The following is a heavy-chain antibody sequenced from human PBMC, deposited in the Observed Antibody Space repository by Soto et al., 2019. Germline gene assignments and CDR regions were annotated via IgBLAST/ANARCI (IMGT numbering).Heavy chain of an antibody. Sequence: QVQLVQSGAEVKKPGASVKVSCKASGYTFTSYGISWVRQAPGQGLEWMGWISAYNGNTNYAQKLQGRVTMTTDTATSTAYMELSSLRSDDTAVYYCARKRFEEVYSNYGNWFDPWGQGTLVTVSS. V-gene: IGHV1-18*01. D-gene: IGHD4-4*01. CDR2: ISAYNGNT. CDR3: ARKRFEEVYSNYGNWFDP. J-gene: IGHJ5*02. CDR1: GYTFTSYG.